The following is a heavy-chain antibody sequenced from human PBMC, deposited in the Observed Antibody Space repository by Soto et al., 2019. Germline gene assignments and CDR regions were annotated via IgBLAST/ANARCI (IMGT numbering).Heavy chain of an antibody. Sequence: SQTPSLTCAISGDSVSSNSAAWNWTRLSPSRGLEWLARTYYRSRWYNDYAVSVRSRITVNPDTSKNQFSLQRTSVTPEDTAVYYCAGTTSHQWYYMDVWGKGTTVTVSS. J-gene: IGHJ6*03. CDR3: AGTTSHQWYYMDV. V-gene: IGHV6-1*01. D-gene: IGHD1-7*01. CDR2: TYYRSRWYN. CDR1: GDSVSSNSAA.